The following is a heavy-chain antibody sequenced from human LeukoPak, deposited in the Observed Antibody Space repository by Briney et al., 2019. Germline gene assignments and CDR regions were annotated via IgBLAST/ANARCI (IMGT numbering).Heavy chain of an antibody. Sequence: SGGSLRLSCAASGFTFTTYWMHWVRQAPGKGLVWVSHINSDGSITSYADSVKGRFTISRDNAKNTLYLQMNSLRAEDTAVYYCAASLPNIVVVPATKGPFGYWGQGTLVTVSS. CDR2: INSDGSIT. CDR1: GFTFTTYW. CDR3: AASLPNIVVVPATKGPFGY. J-gene: IGHJ4*02. V-gene: IGHV3-74*01. D-gene: IGHD2-2*01.